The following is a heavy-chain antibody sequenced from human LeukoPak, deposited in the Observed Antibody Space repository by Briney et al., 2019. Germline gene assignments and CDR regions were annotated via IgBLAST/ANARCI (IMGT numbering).Heavy chain of an antibody. J-gene: IGHJ4*02. Sequence: ASVKVSCKASGYTFTSYGIRWVRQAPGQGLEWMGWISAYNGNTNYAQKLQGRVTMTTDTSTSTAYMELRSLRSDDTAVYYCARDGATTTVTTFAGTNFDYWGQGTLVTVSS. D-gene: IGHD4-17*01. CDR1: GYTFTSYG. V-gene: IGHV1-18*01. CDR2: ISAYNGNT. CDR3: ARDGATTTVTTFAGTNFDY.